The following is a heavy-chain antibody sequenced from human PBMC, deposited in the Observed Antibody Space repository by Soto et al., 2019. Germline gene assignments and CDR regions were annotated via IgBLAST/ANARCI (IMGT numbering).Heavy chain of an antibody. J-gene: IGHJ6*02. CDR3: ARDTSGWRWLPDV. D-gene: IGHD2-21*01. V-gene: IGHV2-5*01. Sequence: SGPTLVNPTQTLTLTCTFSGFSLNTGGVGVGWIRQPPGKALEWLALIYWNDDQRYSPSLKSRLTITKDTSRNQVVLTMTNIDPVGTATYYCARDTSGWRWLPDVWGQGTTVTVS. CDR2: IYWNDDQ. CDR1: GFSLNTGGVG.